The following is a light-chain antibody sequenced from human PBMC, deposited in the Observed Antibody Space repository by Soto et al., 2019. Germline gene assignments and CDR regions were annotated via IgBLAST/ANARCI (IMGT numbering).Light chain of an antibody. CDR1: QSVSSN. J-gene: IGKJ1*01. CDR2: GAS. CDR3: QQYNNWPRT. Sequence: EIVLTQGPAALSKKTGERATLSCRASQSVSSNLAWYQQKPGQAPRLLIYGASTRATGIPARFSGSGSGTEFTLTISSLQSEDFAVYYCQQYNNWPRTFGQGTKVDIK. V-gene: IGKV3-15*01.